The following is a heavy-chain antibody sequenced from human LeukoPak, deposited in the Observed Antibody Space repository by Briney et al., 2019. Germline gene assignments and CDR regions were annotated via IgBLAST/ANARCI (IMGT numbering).Heavy chain of an antibody. CDR2: IYYSGST. CDR1: GGSISSGGYY. D-gene: IGHD3-10*01. V-gene: IGHV4-31*03. CDR3: ARDGFTMVRGVNYYYYGMDV. J-gene: IGHJ6*02. Sequence: SETLSLTCTVSGGSISSGGYYWSWIRQHPGKGLEWIGYIYYSGSTYYNPSLKSRVTISVDTSKNQFSLKLSSVTAADTAVYYCARDGFTMVRGVNYYYYGMDVWGQGTTVTVSS.